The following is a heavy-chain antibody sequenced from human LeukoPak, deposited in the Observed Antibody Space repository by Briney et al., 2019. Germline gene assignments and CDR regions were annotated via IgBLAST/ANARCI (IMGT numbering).Heavy chain of an antibody. D-gene: IGHD2-2*01. CDR2: ISGSGGST. J-gene: IGHJ4*02. Sequence: GGSLRLSCAASGLTFSSYAMSWVRQAPGKGLEWVSAISGSGGSTYYADSVKGRFTISRDNSKNTLYLQMNSLRAEDTAVYYCAKDPDSCSSTSCYLFDYWGQGTLVTVSS. V-gene: IGHV3-23*01. CDR3: AKDPDSCSSTSCYLFDY. CDR1: GLTFSSYA.